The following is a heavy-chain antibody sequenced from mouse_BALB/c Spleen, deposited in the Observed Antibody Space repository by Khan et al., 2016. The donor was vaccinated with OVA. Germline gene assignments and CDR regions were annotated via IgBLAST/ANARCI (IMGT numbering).Heavy chain of an antibody. CDR3: ASGDYDGNYAMDY. CDR2: IYPGYVKS. V-gene: IGHV1S56*01. D-gene: IGHD2-4*01. J-gene: IGHJ4*01. Sequence: VQLQQPGPELVKPGASVRISCKPSGYTFTDYYIHWVKQRPGQGLEWIGWIYPGYVKSIYNEKFRGKATLTADRSSSTAYMQLSSLTSEDSAVYFCASGDYDGNYAMDYWGQGTSVTVSS. CDR1: GYTFTDYY.